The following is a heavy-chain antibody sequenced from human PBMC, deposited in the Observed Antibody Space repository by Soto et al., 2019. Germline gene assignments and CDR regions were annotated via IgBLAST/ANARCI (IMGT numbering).Heavy chain of an antibody. Sequence: KTSETLSLTFAVYGGSFSCYYWSWIRQPPGKGLEWIGEINHSGSTNYNPSLKSRVTISVDTSKNQFSLKLSSVTAADTAVYYCARGWSFSYGSYTHWGQGTLVTVSS. V-gene: IGHV4-34*01. J-gene: IGHJ4*02. CDR2: INHSGST. CDR3: ARGWSFSYGSYTH. D-gene: IGHD5-18*01. CDR1: GGSFSCYY.